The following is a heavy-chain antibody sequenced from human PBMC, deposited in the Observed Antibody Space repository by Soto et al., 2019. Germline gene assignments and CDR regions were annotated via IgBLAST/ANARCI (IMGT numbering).Heavy chain of an antibody. Sequence: SETLSLTCTVSSDSISSYYWIWIRQSPGKGLEWIGYTDYSGNTNYTPSLKSRVTISGDTSKSQSSLRLSSVTAADTAVYYCARDTYCGGDCYAIFDYWGQGTLVTVSS. J-gene: IGHJ4*02. D-gene: IGHD2-21*02. CDR3: ARDTYCGGDCYAIFDY. V-gene: IGHV4-59*12. CDR1: SDSISSYY. CDR2: TDYSGNT.